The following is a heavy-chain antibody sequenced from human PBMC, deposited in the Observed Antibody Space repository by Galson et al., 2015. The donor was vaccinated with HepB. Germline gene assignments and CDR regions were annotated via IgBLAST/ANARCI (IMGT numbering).Heavy chain of an antibody. D-gene: IGHD3-10*01. CDR2: ISSSGSYI. CDR3: ARALPSGIRGGRVFDH. CDR1: GFNFSLYS. V-gene: IGHV3-21*03. J-gene: IGHJ4*02. Sequence: SLRFSCAASGFNFSLYSMNWVRQAPGKGLEWVSSISSSGSYIYYGDSVKGRCTVSRDSAKTSVYLQMNSLRGDDTAVYYCARALPSGIRGGRVFDHWGQGTLVTVSS.